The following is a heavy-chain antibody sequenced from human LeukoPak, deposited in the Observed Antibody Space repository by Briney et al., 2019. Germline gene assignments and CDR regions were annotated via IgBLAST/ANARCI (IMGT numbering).Heavy chain of an antibody. Sequence: PSETLSLTCTVSGGSISSSSYYWGWIRQPPGKGLEWIGSIYYSGSTYYNPSLKSRVTISVDTSKNQFSLKLSSVTAADTAVYYCARGKGYNYGSGSYRRRSWNWFDPWGQGTLVTVSS. CDR1: GGSISSSSYY. J-gene: IGHJ5*02. CDR3: ARGKGYNYGSGSYRRRSWNWFDP. V-gene: IGHV4-39*07. CDR2: IYYSGST. D-gene: IGHD3-10*01.